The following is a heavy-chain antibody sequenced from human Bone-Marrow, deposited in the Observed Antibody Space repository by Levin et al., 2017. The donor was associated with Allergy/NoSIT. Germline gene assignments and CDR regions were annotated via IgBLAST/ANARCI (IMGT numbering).Heavy chain of an antibody. J-gene: IGHJ4*02. D-gene: IGHD6-13*01. CDR3: AKDHTSSWYYFDY. V-gene: IGHV3-23*01. CDR1: GFTFRSSG. Sequence: GESLKISCASSGFTFRSSGMSWVRQAPGKGLEWVSVISGSGDATYYAASVKGRFTISRDNSKNTVYLQMNSLRAEDTAIYYCAKDHTSSWYYFDYWGQGTLVTVSS. CDR2: ISGSGDAT.